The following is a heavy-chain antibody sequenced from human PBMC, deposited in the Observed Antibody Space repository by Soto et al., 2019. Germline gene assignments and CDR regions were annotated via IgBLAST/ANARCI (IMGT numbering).Heavy chain of an antibody. D-gene: IGHD2-21*02. Sequence: GESLKISCKGSGYNFSTYWIAWVRQMPGKGLEWMGIIYPDDSDTRYSPSFKGQVTMSADKSISTAYLQWSSLKASDTALYYCARQQSEVVTAPSVHWGQGTLVTVSS. J-gene: IGHJ4*02. CDR1: GYNFSTYW. CDR3: ARQQSEVVTAPSVH. V-gene: IGHV5-51*01. CDR2: IYPDDSDT.